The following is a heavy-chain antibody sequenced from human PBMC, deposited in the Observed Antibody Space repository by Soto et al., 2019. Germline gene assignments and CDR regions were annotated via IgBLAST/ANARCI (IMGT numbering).Heavy chain of an antibody. D-gene: IGHD6-6*01. CDR2: IKSKTDGGTT. CDR1: GFTFSNAW. CDR3: TTDGSIAARLAHYYYYYMDV. V-gene: IGHV3-15*01. Sequence: GGSLRLSCAASGFTFSNAWMSWVRQAPGKGLEWVGRIKSKTDGGTTDYAAPVKGRFTISRDDSKNTLYLQMNSLKTEDTAVYYCTTDGSIAARLAHYYYYYMDVWGKGTTVTVSS. J-gene: IGHJ6*03.